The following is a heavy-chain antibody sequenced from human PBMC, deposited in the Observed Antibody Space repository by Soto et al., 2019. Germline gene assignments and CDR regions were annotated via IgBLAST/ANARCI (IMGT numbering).Heavy chain of an antibody. CDR3: ARVPDR. D-gene: IGHD2-2*01. CDR1: GGSLSSGGYS. V-gene: IGHV4-30-2*01. J-gene: IGHJ5*02. Sequence: TSDTLSLTCAVSGGSLSSGGYSWSWIRQPPGKGLEWIGYIYHSGSTYYNPSLKSRVTISVDRSKNQFSLKLSSVTAEDTAVYYCARVPDRWGQGTLVTVSS. CDR2: IYHSGST.